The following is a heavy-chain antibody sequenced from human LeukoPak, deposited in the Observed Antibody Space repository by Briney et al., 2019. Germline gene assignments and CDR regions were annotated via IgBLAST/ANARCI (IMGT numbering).Heavy chain of an antibody. CDR2: ISYTGST. J-gene: IGHJ4*02. Sequence: KPSETLSLTGTVSGDSISNNHWSWIRQPPGKGLEWIGYISYTGSTNYNPSLKSRLTISVDTSKSHFSLTLTSVTAADTALYYCARHIYPDGSPFGSWGQGTLVTVSS. V-gene: IGHV4-59*08. CDR3: ARHIYPDGSPFGS. D-gene: IGHD3-10*01. CDR1: GDSISNNH.